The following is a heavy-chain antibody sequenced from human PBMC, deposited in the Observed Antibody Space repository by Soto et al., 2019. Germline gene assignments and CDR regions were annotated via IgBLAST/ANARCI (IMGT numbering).Heavy chain of an antibody. Sequence: GGSLRLSCAASGFTFSSYAMSWVRQAPGKGLEWASAISGSGGSTYYADSVKGRFTISRDNSKNTLYLQMNSLRAEDTAVYYCAKAPYSSSWYYFDYWGQGTPVTVSS. CDR3: AKAPYSSSWYYFDY. CDR1: GFTFSSYA. CDR2: ISGSGGST. J-gene: IGHJ4*02. V-gene: IGHV3-23*01. D-gene: IGHD6-13*01.